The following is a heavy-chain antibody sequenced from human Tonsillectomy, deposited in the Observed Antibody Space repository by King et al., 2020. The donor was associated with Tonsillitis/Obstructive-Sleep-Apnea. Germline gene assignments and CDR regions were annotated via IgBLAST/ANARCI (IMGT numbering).Heavy chain of an antibody. Sequence: HVKLQQWGAGLLKPSETLSLTCAVYGGSFSGYYWSWIRQPPGKGLEWIGEINHSGSTNYNPSLKSRVTISVDTSKNQFSLKLSFVTAADTAVYYCASATYYYDCSGYQALWFAPLRQGTLVRVSS. D-gene: IGHD3-22*01. CDR3: ASATYYYDCSGYQALWFAP. J-gene: IGHJ5*02. CDR1: GGSFSGYY. CDR2: INHSGST. V-gene: IGHV4-34*01.